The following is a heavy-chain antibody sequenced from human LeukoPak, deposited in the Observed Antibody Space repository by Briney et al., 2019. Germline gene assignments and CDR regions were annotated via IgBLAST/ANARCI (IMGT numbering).Heavy chain of an antibody. D-gene: IGHD1-14*01. V-gene: IGHV4-4*07. CDR2: LYTSGST. CDR1: GTSISSHY. J-gene: IGHJ4*02. CDR3: ATGESLDY. Sequence: PSETLSLTCTVSGTSISSHYWSWIRQPAGKGLEWIGRLYTSGSTKYNPSLKSRASMSVDTSKNEFSLKLSSVTAADTAVYFCATGESLDYWGQGTLVTVSS.